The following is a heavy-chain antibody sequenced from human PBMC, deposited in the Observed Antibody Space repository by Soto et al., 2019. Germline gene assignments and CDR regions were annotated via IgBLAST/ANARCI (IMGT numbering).Heavy chain of an antibody. V-gene: IGHV3-30*18. Sequence: QMRLVESGGGMVQPGRSLRLSCLVSGFTLGYYGTHWVRQASGKGLEWVAHLSYDGVYTAYADSVKGRFTISSDSARITLFLQMDRLTTDDTAVYYCAKGQRGSSVGMDVWGQGTNVTVSS. CDR3: AKGQRGSSVGMDV. J-gene: IGHJ6*02. D-gene: IGHD3-22*01. CDR1: GFTLGYYG. CDR2: LSYDGVYT.